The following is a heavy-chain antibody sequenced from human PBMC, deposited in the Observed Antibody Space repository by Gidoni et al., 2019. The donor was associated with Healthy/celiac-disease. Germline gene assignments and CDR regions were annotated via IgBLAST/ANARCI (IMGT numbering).Heavy chain of an antibody. CDR3: ARTIVVVPAATPAGYYGMDV. J-gene: IGHJ6*02. CDR2: ISAYNGNT. Sequence: QVQLVQSGAEVKKPGASVKVSCKASGYTFTSYGISWVRQAPGQGLEWMGWISAYNGNTNYAQKLQGRVTMTTDTSTSTAYMELRSLRSDDTAVYYCARTIVVVPAATPAGYYGMDVWGQGTTVTVSS. D-gene: IGHD2-2*01. CDR1: GYTFTSYG. V-gene: IGHV1-18*01.